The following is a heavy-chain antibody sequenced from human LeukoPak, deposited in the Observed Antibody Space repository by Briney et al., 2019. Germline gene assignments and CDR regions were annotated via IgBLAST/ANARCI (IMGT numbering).Heavy chain of an antibody. CDR1: GFTFSSSA. J-gene: IGHJ4*02. CDR3: AKDSLGYCSGGSCYTVAY. V-gene: IGHV3-23*01. Sequence: GGSLRLSCVASGFTFSSSAMSWVRQGPGKGPEWVSAIGGSGDSTYYADSVKGRFTISRDNSKNTLYLQMNSLRAEDTALYYCAKDSLGYCSGGSCYTVAYWGQGTLVTVSS. CDR2: IGGSGDST. D-gene: IGHD2-15*01.